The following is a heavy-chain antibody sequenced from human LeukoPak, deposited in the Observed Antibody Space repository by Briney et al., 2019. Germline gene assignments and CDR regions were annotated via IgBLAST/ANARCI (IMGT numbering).Heavy chain of an antibody. Sequence: ASVKVSCKASGYTFTSYYMHWVRQAPGQGLEWMGIINPSGGSTSYAQKFQGRVTMTRDTSTSTVYMELSSLRSEDTAVYYCARDENCSGGSCYFSFDYWGQGILVTVSS. J-gene: IGHJ4*02. CDR2: INPSGGST. V-gene: IGHV1-46*03. CDR3: ARDENCSGGSCYFSFDY. CDR1: GYTFTSYY. D-gene: IGHD2-15*01.